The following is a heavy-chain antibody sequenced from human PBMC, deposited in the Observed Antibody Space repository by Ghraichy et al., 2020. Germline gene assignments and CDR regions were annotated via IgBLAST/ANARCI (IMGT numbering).Heavy chain of an antibody. J-gene: IGHJ4*02. CDR2: IRSKTYGGTT. V-gene: IGHV3-49*04. CDR3: TRGRAYFEN. Sequence: GSLRLSCTGSGFTFSDIAVSWVRQAPGKRLEWVGFIRSKTYGGTTEYAASVKGRFAISRDDSKSIAYLQMNSLKTEDAAVYYCTRGRAYFENWGQGTLVTVSS. CDR1: GFTFSDIA.